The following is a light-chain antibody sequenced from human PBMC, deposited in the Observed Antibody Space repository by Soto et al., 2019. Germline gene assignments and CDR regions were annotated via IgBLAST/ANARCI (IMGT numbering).Light chain of an antibody. Sequence: QSVLTQPPSASGSPGQSVAISCTGTSSDVGGYNYVSWYQQHPGKAPKLMIYEVNKRPSGVPDRFSGSKSGNTASLTVSGRQAEDEADYYCSSYVGSSNVFGTGTKVTVL. V-gene: IGLV2-8*01. J-gene: IGLJ1*01. CDR1: SSDVGGYNY. CDR2: EVN. CDR3: SSYVGSSNV.